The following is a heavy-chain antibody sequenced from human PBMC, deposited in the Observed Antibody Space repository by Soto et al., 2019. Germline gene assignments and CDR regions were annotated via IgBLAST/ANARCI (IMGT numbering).Heavy chain of an antibody. D-gene: IGHD6-13*01. J-gene: IGHJ3*02. CDR1: GGSISSYY. Sequence: SENLSLTCTVSGGSISSYYWSWIRQPPGKGLEWIGYIYYSGSTNYNPSLKSRVTISVDTSKNQFSLKLSSVTAADTAVYYCARRYSSAFDIWGQGTMVTVS. CDR3: ARRYSSAFDI. V-gene: IGHV4-59*08. CDR2: IYYSGST.